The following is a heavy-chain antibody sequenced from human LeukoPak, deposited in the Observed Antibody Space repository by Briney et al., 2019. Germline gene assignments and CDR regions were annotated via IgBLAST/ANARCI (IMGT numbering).Heavy chain of an antibody. CDR1: GFTFDDYA. D-gene: IGHD1-26*01. J-gene: IGHJ4*02. Sequence: GRSLRLSCAASGFTFDDYAMHWVRQAPGKGLEWVSGISWNSGSIGYADSVKGRFTISRDNAKNSLYLQMSSLRAEDTAVYYCAKQYSGSYYDYWGQGTLVTVSS. V-gene: IGHV3-9*01. CDR3: AKQYSGSYYDY. CDR2: ISWNSGSI.